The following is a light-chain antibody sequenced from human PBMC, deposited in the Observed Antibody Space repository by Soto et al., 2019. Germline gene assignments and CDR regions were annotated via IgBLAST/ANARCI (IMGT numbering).Light chain of an antibody. CDR1: SSDVGDYNY. CDR2: EVS. J-gene: IGLJ3*02. V-gene: IGLV2-14*01. CDR3: SSYTSSNTWV. Sequence: QSALTQPASGSGSPGQSITISCTGTSSDVGDYNYVSWYQQHPGKAPKLMIYEVSNRPSGVSNRFSGSKSGNTASLTISGLQAEDEADYYCSSYTSSNTWVFGGGTKVTVL.